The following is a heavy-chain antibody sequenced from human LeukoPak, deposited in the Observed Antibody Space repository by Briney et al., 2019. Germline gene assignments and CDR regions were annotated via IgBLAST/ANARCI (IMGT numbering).Heavy chain of an antibody. CDR2: IYPGDSDP. J-gene: IGHJ4*02. V-gene: IGHV5-51*01. CDR1: GYIFTSYW. Sequence: GESLQISCQGSGYIFTSYWIGWVRQLPGKGLEWMGIIYPGDSDPRYSPSFQGQVTISADKSISTAYLQWGSLKASDTAMYYCARPRRWLQSGNYYFDYWGQGTLVTVSS. CDR3: ARPRRWLQSGNYYFDY. D-gene: IGHD5-24*01.